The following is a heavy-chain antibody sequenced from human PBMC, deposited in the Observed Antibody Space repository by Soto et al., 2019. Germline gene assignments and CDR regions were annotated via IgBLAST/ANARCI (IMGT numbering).Heavy chain of an antibody. D-gene: IGHD3-10*01. Sequence: GGSLRLSCAASGFTFSSYGMHWVRQAPGKGLEWVAVIWYDGSNKYYADSVKGRFTISRDNSKNTLYLQMNSLRAEDTAVYYCARVVRGVDAFDIWGQGTMVTVSS. CDR2: IWYDGSNK. V-gene: IGHV3-33*01. J-gene: IGHJ3*02. CDR3: ARVVRGVDAFDI. CDR1: GFTFSSYG.